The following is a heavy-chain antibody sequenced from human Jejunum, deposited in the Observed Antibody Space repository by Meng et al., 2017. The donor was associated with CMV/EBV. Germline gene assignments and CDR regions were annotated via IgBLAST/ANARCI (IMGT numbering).Heavy chain of an antibody. CDR3: ARVGGGYANYYFDF. D-gene: IGHD5-12*01. V-gene: IGHV3-74*01. CDR1: GFTFRRYW. Sequence: GFTFRRYWMHWVRQVPGKGLVWVSRINSDVSSTSYADSVKGRFTISRDNAKNTLYLQMDSLRAEDTAVYYCARVGGGYANYYFDFWGQGTLVTVSS. J-gene: IGHJ4*02. CDR2: INSDVSST.